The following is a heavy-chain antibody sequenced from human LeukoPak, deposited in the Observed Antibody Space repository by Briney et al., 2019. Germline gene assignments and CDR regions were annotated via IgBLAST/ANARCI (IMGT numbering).Heavy chain of an antibody. Sequence: PGGSPRLSCAASGFTFSSYWMHWVRQAPGKGLVWVSQINTDGSSTTYADSVKGRFTISRDNSKNTLYLQMNSLRAEDTAVYYCASASGWSFDYWGQGTLVTVSS. CDR2: INTDGSST. CDR3: ASASGWSFDY. D-gene: IGHD6-19*01. J-gene: IGHJ4*02. V-gene: IGHV3-74*01. CDR1: GFTFSSYW.